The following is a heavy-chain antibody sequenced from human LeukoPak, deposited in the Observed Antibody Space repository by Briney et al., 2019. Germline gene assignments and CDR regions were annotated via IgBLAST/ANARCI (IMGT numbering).Heavy chain of an antibody. J-gene: IGHJ4*02. D-gene: IGHD2-21*02. CDR3: ARGRRTAVVTDFDY. CDR2: IYYSGST. V-gene: IGHV4-59*01. CDR1: GGSIRSYY. Sequence: SETLSLTCTVSGGSIRSYYWSWIRQPPGKGLEWIGYIYYSGSTNYNPSLKSRVTISVDTSKNQFSLKLTSVTAADTAVYYCARGRRTAVVTDFDYWGQGILVTVSS.